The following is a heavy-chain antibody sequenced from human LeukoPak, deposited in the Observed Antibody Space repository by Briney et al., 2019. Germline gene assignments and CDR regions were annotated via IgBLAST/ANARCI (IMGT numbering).Heavy chain of an antibody. D-gene: IGHD2-21*02. V-gene: IGHV3-7*01. CDR1: GFTFRNYY. CDR3: ARVGAPGTADY. Sequence: GGSLRLSCAASGFTFRNYYMSWVRQPPGQGLEGVANIDRDGGDKYYMDSVKGRFTISRDNANNLMYLYMNSLRVDDTAFYYCARVGAPGTADYWGQGTLVTVSS. J-gene: IGHJ4*02. CDR2: IDRDGGDK.